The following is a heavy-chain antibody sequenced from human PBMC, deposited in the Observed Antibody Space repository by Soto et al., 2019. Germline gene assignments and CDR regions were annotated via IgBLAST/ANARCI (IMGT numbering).Heavy chain of an antibody. Sequence: SETLSLTCAVYGGSFSGYYWSWIRQPPGKGLEWIGEINHSGSTNYNPSLKSRVTISVDTSKNQFSLKLSSVTAADTAVYFCARADVDCSGGTCYSFDYWGQGTLVTVSS. CDR1: GGSFSGYY. V-gene: IGHV4-34*01. J-gene: IGHJ4*02. CDR2: INHSGST. CDR3: ARADVDCSGGTCYSFDY. D-gene: IGHD2-15*01.